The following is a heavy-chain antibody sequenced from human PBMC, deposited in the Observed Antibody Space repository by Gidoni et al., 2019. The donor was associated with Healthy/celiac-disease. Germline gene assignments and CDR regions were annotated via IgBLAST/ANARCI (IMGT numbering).Heavy chain of an antibody. CDR1: GFTFSSYS. CDR2: ISSSSSDI. J-gene: IGHJ6*03. CDR3: ARANIVATITSYYYYMDV. Sequence: EVQLVESGGGLVKPGGSLRLSCAASGFTFSSYSMNWVRQAPGKGLEWVASISSSSSDIYYADSVKGRFTISRDNAKNSLYLQMNSLRAEETAVYYCARANIVATITSYYYYMDVWGKGTTVTVSS. V-gene: IGHV3-21*01. D-gene: IGHD5-12*01.